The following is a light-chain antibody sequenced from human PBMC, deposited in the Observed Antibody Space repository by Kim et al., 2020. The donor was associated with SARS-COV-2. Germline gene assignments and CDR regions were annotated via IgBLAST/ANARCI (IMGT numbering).Light chain of an antibody. CDR2: YES. CDR3: QVWESSHVSWV. CDR1: NIGIKS. V-gene: IGLV3-21*01. Sequence: SYELTQPPSVSVAPGETATITCGGANIGIKSVHWYQQRPGQAPVLVIYYESDRPSGIPERFSGSKSGNTATLTITRVEAGDEADYYCQVWESSHVSWVFGGGTTLTVL. J-gene: IGLJ3*02.